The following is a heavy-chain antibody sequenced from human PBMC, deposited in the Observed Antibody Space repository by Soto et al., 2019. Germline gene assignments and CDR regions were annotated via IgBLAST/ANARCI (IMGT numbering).Heavy chain of an antibody. V-gene: IGHV3-9*01. CDR2: ISWNSGSI. CDR3: AKEVGDSGDYVFYYFDY. J-gene: IGHJ4*02. Sequence: GGSLRLSCAASGFTFDDYAMHWVRQAPGKGLEWVSGISWNSGSIGYADSVKGRFTISRDNAKNSLYLQMNSLRAEDTALYYFAKEVGDSGDYVFYYFDYWGEETLVTVPS. D-gene: IGHD4-17*01. CDR1: GFTFDDYA.